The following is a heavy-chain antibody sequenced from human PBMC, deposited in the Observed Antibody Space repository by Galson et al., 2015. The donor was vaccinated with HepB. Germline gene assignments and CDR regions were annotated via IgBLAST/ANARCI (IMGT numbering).Heavy chain of an antibody. CDR1: GFTFSSYA. CDR2: ISYDGSNK. V-gene: IGHV3-30-3*01. CDR3: ARAQNYDFWSGGDY. J-gene: IGHJ4*02. Sequence: SLRLSCAASGFTFSSYAMHWVRQAPGKGLEWVAVISYDGSNKYYADSVKGRFTISRDNSKNTLYLQMNSLRAEDTAVYYCARAQNYDFWSGGDYWGQGTLVTVSS. D-gene: IGHD3-3*01.